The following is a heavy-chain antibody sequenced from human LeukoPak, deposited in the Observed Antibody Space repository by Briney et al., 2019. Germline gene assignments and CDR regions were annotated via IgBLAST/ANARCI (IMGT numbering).Heavy chain of an antibody. J-gene: IGHJ3*02. CDR1: GYTLTNYG. Sequence: ASVKVSCKASGYTLTNYGINWVRQAPAQGLEWMGWISPYNGNTNYAQKFKGRVTMTTDTSTSTAYMELRSLRSDDTAVYYCAGRYYDILTGYFRGAFDIWGQGTMVTVSS. D-gene: IGHD3-9*01. V-gene: IGHV1-18*01. CDR2: ISPYNGNT. CDR3: AGRYYDILTGYFRGAFDI.